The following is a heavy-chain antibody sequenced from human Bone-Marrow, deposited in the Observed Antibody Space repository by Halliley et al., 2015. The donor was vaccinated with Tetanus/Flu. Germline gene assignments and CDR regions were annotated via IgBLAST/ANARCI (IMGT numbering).Heavy chain of an antibody. Sequence: MGWISPYNGKTKYLEKFQGRVTMTTDTYTSTAYMELMSLRSDDSAVYYCARDRSGGGYHTVNLDYWGQGTLVTVSS. D-gene: IGHD2-15*01. J-gene: IGHJ4*02. V-gene: IGHV1-18*01. CDR3: ARDRSGGGYHTVNLDY. CDR2: ISPYNGKT.